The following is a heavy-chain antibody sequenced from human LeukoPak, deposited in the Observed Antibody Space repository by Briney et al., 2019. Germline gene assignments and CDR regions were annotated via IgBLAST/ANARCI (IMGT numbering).Heavy chain of an antibody. Sequence: GGSLRLSCAASGFTFSGYWMSWVRQAPGKGLEWVANIKQDGSERYHVDSVRGRFTISRDNAKNSLFLQVNSLRAEDTAVYYCATMGLEPLPYYFDYWGQGTLVTVSS. CDR3: ATMGLEPLPYYFDY. J-gene: IGHJ4*02. V-gene: IGHV3-7*01. CDR2: IKQDGSER. D-gene: IGHD1-1*01. CDR1: GFTFSGYW.